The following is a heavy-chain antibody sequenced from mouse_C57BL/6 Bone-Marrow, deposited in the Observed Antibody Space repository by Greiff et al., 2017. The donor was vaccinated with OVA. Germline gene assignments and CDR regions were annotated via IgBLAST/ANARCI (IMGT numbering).Heavy chain of an antibody. J-gene: IGHJ3*01. CDR2: IYPGSGST. V-gene: IGHV1-55*01. Sequence: VQLQQPGAELVKPGASVKMSCKASGYTFTSYWITWVKQRPGQGLEWIGDIYPGSGSTNYNEKFKSKATLTVDTSSSTAYMQRSSLTSEDSAVYYCAGGYYGSSYGCAYWGQGTLVTVSA. D-gene: IGHD1-1*01. CDR1: GYTFTSYW. CDR3: AGGYYGSSYGCAY.